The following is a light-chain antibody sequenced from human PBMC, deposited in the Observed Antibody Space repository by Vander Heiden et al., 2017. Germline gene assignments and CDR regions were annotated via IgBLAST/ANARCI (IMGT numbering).Light chain of an antibody. V-gene: IGKV1-9*01. CDR3: QQLNSYPPLT. J-gene: IGKJ4*01. Sequence: DIQLTHYPSFRSASVGDLFTITCRASQGISSYLAWYQQKPGKAPKLLIYAASTLQSGVPSRCSGSGSGTEFTLTISSLQPEDFATYYCQQLNSYPPLTFGGGTKVEIK. CDR2: AAS. CDR1: QGISSY.